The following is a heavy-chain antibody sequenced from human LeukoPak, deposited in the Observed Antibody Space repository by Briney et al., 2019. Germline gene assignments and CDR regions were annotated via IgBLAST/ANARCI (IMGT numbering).Heavy chain of an antibody. D-gene: IGHD3-22*01. CDR1: GFTFSYYA. CDR3: ARDHYYDSSGYLDY. J-gene: IGHJ4*02. CDR2: VAGSGVTT. Sequence: GGSLRLSCAASGFTFSYYAMCWLRQAPGKGLEWVSTVAGSGVTTYYPNSVKGRFTVSRDNSKNMLYLQTNNLRAEDTAVYYCARDHYYDSSGYLDYWGQGTLVTVSS. V-gene: IGHV3-23*01.